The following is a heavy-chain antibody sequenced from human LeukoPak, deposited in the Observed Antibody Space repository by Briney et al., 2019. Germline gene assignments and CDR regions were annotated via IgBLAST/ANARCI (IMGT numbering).Heavy chain of an antibody. D-gene: IGHD4/OR15-4a*01. Sequence: PGGSLRLSCAASGFTFSSSTLNWVRRVPGKGRGWVSSISSSSDYIYYADSVKGRFTISRDNAKNSLYLQMNSLRAEDTAVYYCVRIPNSANFPNWFDPWGQGTLVTVS. CDR3: VRIPNSANFPNWFDP. CDR1: GFTFSSST. J-gene: IGHJ5*02. CDR2: ISSSSDYI. V-gene: IGHV3-21*01.